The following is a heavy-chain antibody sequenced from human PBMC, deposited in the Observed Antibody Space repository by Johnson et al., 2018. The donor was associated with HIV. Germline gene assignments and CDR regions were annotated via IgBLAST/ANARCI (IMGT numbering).Heavy chain of an antibody. CDR3: ARFRDMATFFHGVDI. CDR1: GFTFSSYG. J-gene: IGHJ3*02. CDR2: ISYDGSNK. Sequence: QMQLVESGGGVVQPGRSLRLSCAASGFTFSSYGMHWVRQAPGKGLECVAVISYDGSNKYYADSVKGRFTISRDNSKDTLYLQMNSLRAEDTAVYYCARFRDMATFFHGVDIWGQGTMVTVSS. V-gene: IGHV3-30*03. D-gene: IGHD5-24*01.